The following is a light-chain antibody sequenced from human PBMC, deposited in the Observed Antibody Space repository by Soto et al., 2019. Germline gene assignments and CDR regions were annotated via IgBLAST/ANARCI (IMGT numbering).Light chain of an antibody. Sequence: EIVLTQSPGTLSLSPGERATLSCRASQSVSSSYLAWYQQKPGQAPRLLIYGASSRATGIPDRFSGSGSGTDFPLTISRLEPEDFAVYYCQRYGSALYTFGQGTKREIK. J-gene: IGKJ2*01. V-gene: IGKV3-20*01. CDR2: GAS. CDR1: QSVSSSY. CDR3: QRYGSALYT.